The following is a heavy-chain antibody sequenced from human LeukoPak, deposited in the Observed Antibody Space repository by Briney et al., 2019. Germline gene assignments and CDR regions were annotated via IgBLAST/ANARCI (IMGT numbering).Heavy chain of an antibody. CDR2: IYTSGST. D-gene: IGHD2-2*01. J-gene: IGHJ4*02. V-gene: IGHV4-61*02. CDR1: GGSISSGSYY. Sequence: SQTLSLTCTVSGGSISSGSYYWSWIRQPAGKGLEWIGRIYTSGSTNYNPSLKSRVTISIDTSKNQFSLKLSSVTAADTAVYYCARGQCTSTSCDPGHFDFWGQGTQVTVSS. CDR3: ARGQCTSTSCDPGHFDF.